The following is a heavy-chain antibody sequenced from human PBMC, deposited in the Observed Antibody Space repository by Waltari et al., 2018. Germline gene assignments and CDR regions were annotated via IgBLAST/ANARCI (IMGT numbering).Heavy chain of an antibody. Sequence: QVQLVESGGGVVQPGGSLRLSCAASGFTFSRYGMHWVRQAPGTGLEWWAFIRYDGSNKYDADAVKGRFTISRDNSKNTLYLQMNSLRAEDTAVYYCAKNGYSSGWYDYWGQGTLVTVSS. CDR1: GFTFSRYG. CDR2: IRYDGSNK. J-gene: IGHJ4*02. V-gene: IGHV3-30*02. CDR3: AKNGYSSGWYDY. D-gene: IGHD6-19*01.